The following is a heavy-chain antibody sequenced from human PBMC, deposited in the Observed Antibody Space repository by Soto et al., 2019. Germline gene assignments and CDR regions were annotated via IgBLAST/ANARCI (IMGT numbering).Heavy chain of an antibody. V-gene: IGHV1-18*04. D-gene: IGHD5-18*01. J-gene: IGHJ4*02. CDR1: CYTFTSYG. CDR2: ISAYNGNT. Sequence: ASVKVSCKASCYTFTSYGISWVRQAPRQGLEWMGWISAYNGNTNYAQKLQGRVTMTTDTSTSTAYMELRSLRSDDTAVYYCARAGYSYGYGRLDYWGQGTLVTVSS. CDR3: ARAGYSYGYGRLDY.